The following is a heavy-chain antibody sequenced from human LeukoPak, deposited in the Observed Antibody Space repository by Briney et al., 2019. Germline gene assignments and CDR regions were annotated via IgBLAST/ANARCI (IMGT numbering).Heavy chain of an antibody. V-gene: IGHV3-23*01. CDR1: GFTFRTYA. CDR2: ISASGSAT. CDR3: AKDLDTLFGVPNGLDDFDM. Sequence: GGSLRVSCAASGFTFRTYAMSWVRQAPGTGMECVSAISASGSATYYADSVKGRFTISRDHSKSTLYLRMNSLRAEDTAVYYCAKDLDTLFGVPNGLDDFDMWGQGTMVTVSS. D-gene: IGHD3-3*01. J-gene: IGHJ3*02.